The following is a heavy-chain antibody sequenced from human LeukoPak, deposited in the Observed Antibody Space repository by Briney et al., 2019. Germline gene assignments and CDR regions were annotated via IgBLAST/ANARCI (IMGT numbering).Heavy chain of an antibody. CDR2: IYYSGST. J-gene: IGHJ6*03. CDR3: AASSSGWYATRVGPNYYYYYYMDV. V-gene: IGHV4-59*01. CDR1: GGSISSYY. D-gene: IGHD6-19*01. Sequence: SETLSLTCTVSGGSISSYYWSWIRQPPGKGLEWIGHIYYSGSTNYNPSLKSRVTISVDTSKNQFSLKLSSVTAADTAVYYCAASSSGWYATRVGPNYYYYYYMDVWGKGTTVTVSS.